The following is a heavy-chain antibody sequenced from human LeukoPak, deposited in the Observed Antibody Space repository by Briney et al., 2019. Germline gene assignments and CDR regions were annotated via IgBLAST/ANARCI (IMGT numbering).Heavy chain of an antibody. CDR3: ARGGSTWSYVDY. J-gene: IGHJ4*02. Sequence: GVPLRLSCAASVFTFSDYYMSCIRQSPGKGLECVSYISGTSSYTNYADSVKGRFTVSRDNAKNSLFLQMNSLRAEDAAVYYCARGGSTWSYVDYWGQGTLVTVSS. CDR1: VFTFSDYY. V-gene: IGHV3-11*05. CDR2: ISGTSSYT. D-gene: IGHD6-13*01.